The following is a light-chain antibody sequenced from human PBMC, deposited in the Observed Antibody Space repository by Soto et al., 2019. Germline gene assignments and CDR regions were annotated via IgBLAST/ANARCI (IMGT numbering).Light chain of an antibody. Sequence: EIVMTQSPATLSVSPGERATLSCRASQSVSSNLAWYQQKPGQAPRLLIYRASTRATGIPDRFSGSGSGTEFTLTISSLQSEDFAVYYCQQYNNWPPTFGQGTKVEIK. CDR1: QSVSSN. V-gene: IGKV3-15*01. J-gene: IGKJ1*01. CDR3: QQYNNWPPT. CDR2: RAS.